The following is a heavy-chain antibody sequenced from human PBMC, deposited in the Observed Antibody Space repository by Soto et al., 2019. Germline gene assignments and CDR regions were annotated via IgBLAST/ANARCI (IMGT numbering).Heavy chain of an antibody. CDR1: GFTFSSYA. CDR2: ISGSGGST. V-gene: IGHV3-23*01. D-gene: IGHD3-16*02. Sequence: EVQLLESGGGLVQPGGSLRLSCAASGFTFSSYAMSWVRQAPGKGLEWVSAISGSGGSTYYADSVKGRFTISRDNSKNTLYLQMNSLRAEDTAVYYCATNGHDYVWGSYRYTPDYWGQGTLVTVSS. J-gene: IGHJ4*02. CDR3: ATNGHDYVWGSYRYTPDY.